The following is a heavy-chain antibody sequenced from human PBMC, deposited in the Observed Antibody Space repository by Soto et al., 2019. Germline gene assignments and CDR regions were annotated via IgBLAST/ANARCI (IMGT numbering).Heavy chain of an antibody. CDR1: GYTFTSYD. V-gene: IGHV1-8*01. Sequence: QVQLVQSGAEVKKPGASVKVSCKASGYTFTSYDINWVRQATGQGLEWMGWMNPNSGNTGYAQKFQGRVTMTRNTSISTAYMELSSLRSEDTAVYYCARAYYYDSSGASDFDYWGQGTLVTVSS. D-gene: IGHD3-22*01. CDR2: MNPNSGNT. CDR3: ARAYYYDSSGASDFDY. J-gene: IGHJ4*02.